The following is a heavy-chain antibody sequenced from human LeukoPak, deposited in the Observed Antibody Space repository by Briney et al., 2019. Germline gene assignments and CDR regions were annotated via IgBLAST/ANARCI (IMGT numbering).Heavy chain of an antibody. CDR1: GFIFSGYW. CDR3: ARDGFVGAADY. Sequence: PGGSLRLSCAASGFIFSGYWMNWVRQAPGKGLEWVANIKQDGSEQHYVDSVRGRFTISRDNAKNSLYLQMNSLRVEDTAVYYCARDGFVGAADYRGQGTLVTVSS. CDR2: IKQDGSEQ. V-gene: IGHV3-7*01. D-gene: IGHD6-13*01. J-gene: IGHJ4*02.